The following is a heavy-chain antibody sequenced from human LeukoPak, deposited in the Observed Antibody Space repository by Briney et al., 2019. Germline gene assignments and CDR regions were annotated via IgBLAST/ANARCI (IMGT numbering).Heavy chain of an antibody. CDR1: VFTFSSDG. V-gene: IGHV3-30*18. D-gene: IGHD5-24*01. Sequence: GGSLRLSCAASVFTFSSDGMHWVGQAPGKGLEWVAVISYDGSNKYYADSVKGRFTISRDNSKNTLYLQMNSLRAEATAVYYCAKAADDMATNTPFDYWGQGTLVTVSS. J-gene: IGHJ4*02. CDR3: AKAADDMATNTPFDY. CDR2: ISYDGSNK.